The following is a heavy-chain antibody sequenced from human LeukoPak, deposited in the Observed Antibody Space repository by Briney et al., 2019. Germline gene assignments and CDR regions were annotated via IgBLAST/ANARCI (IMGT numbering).Heavy chain of an antibody. D-gene: IGHD3-10*01. Sequence: QASQTLSLTCTVSGGSISSGGYYWSWIRQHPGKGLEWIGYIYYSGSTYYNPSLKSRVTISVDTSKNQFSLKLSSVTAADTAVYYCARGRTYYYGSGSPNGFDYWGQGILVTVSS. CDR1: GGSISSGGYY. CDR3: ARGRTYYYGSGSPNGFDY. CDR2: IYYSGST. V-gene: IGHV4-31*03. J-gene: IGHJ4*02.